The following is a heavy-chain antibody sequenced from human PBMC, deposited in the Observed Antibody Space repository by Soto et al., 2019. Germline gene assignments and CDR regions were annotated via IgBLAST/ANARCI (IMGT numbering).Heavy chain of an antibody. V-gene: IGHV5-51*01. CDR2: IYPGDSDT. J-gene: IGHJ5*02. D-gene: IGHD5-12*01. CDR3: ARGNGYKPSGFDP. Sequence: RGESLKISCNGSGYSFTIYWIGWVRQMPGKGLEWMGIIYPGDSDTRYSPSFQGQVTISADKSISTAYLQWSSLKASDTAMYYCARGNGYKPSGFDPWGQGTLVTVSS. CDR1: GYSFTIYW.